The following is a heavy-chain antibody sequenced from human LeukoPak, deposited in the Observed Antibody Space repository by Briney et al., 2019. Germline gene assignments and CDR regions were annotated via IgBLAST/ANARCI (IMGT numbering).Heavy chain of an antibody. Sequence: AGGSLRPSCAAYGFSFSLYTMNWVRQAPGKGLEWVSFISSSGVTTEYAESVKGRFTISRDNTKKSLFLQMNSLSAEDTAVYYCASYYDYWSGYKPDYMDVWGKGTTVIVSS. V-gene: IGHV3-48*04. CDR3: ASYYDYWSGYKPDYMDV. D-gene: IGHD3-3*01. J-gene: IGHJ6*03. CDR2: ISSSGVTT. CDR1: GFSFSLYT.